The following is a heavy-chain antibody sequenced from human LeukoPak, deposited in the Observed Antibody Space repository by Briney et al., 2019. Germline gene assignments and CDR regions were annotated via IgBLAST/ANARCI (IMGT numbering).Heavy chain of an antibody. V-gene: IGHV3-23*01. D-gene: IGHD5-18*01. CDR3: AKGDTAMPETTSFDY. J-gene: IGHJ4*02. Sequence: GGSLRLSCAASGFTFSSYAMSWVRQAPGKGLEWVSAISGSGGSTYYADSVKGRFTISRDNSKNTLYLQMNSLRAEDTAVYYCAKGDTAMPETTSFDYWGQGTLVTVSS. CDR1: GFTFSSYA. CDR2: ISGSGGST.